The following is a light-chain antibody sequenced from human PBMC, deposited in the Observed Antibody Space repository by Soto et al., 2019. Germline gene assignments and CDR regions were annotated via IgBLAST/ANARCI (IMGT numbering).Light chain of an antibody. Sequence: RMTQSPSSFSASTGDRVTITWRASQTISSYLNWYQQKPGKAPKLLIYAASSLQSGVPSRFSGSGSRTDFTLTINSLQPEDIATYYCQQSYSTPQTFGQGTKVDIK. CDR1: QTISSY. CDR3: QQSYSTPQT. J-gene: IGKJ1*01. V-gene: IGKV1-39*01. CDR2: AAS.